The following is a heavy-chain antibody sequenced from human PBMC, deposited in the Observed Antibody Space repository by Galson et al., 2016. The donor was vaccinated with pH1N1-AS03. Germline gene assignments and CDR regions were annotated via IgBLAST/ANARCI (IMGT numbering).Heavy chain of an antibody. V-gene: IGHV4-34*12. Sequence: ETLSLTCAVSSRSLNGAYWTWIRQAPGKGLEWIGETIPGRGTTYNPSLRRRVTIALDTSKNQVSLRLTSVTAADTAVYYCARYYFEFLMEVGLVAGTEMGAFGIWGRGTAVTVSS. J-gene: IGHJ3*02. CDR3: ARYYFEFLMEVGLVAGTEMGAFGI. CDR1: SRSLNGAY. CDR2: TIPGRGT. D-gene: IGHD6-19*01.